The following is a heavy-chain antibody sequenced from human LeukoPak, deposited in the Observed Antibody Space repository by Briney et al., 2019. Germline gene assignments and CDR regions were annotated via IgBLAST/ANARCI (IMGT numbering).Heavy chain of an antibody. Sequence: GGSPRLSCAASGFTFSDYYMSWIRQAPGKGREWVSYISSSGSTIYYADSVKGRFTISRDNAKNSLYLQMNSLRAEDTAVYYCAKGSATARPYYFDYWGQGTLVTVSS. J-gene: IGHJ4*02. CDR3: AKGSATARPYYFDY. CDR2: ISSSGSTI. D-gene: IGHD2-15*01. CDR1: GFTFSDYY. V-gene: IGHV3-11*01.